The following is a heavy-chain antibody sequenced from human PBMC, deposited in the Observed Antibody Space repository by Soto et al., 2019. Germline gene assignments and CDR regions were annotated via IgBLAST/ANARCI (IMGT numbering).Heavy chain of an antibody. Sequence: GGSLRLSCAASGFTFNIYWMHWVRQAPGKGLEWVSRIDNDGSATTYADSVKGRFTISRDNAKNTLFLQMNTLRVDDTAVYYCARDNWNSYWGQGTLVTISS. V-gene: IGHV3-74*01. CDR2: IDNDGSAT. CDR1: GFTFNIYW. D-gene: IGHD1-1*01. CDR3: ARDNWNSY. J-gene: IGHJ4*02.